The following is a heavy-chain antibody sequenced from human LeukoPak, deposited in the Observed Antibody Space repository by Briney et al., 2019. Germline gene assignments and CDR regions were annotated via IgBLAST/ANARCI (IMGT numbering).Heavy chain of an antibody. CDR3: APGPGWFDP. CDR1: GYTFTSYA. V-gene: IGHV1-18*01. Sequence: ASVKVSCKASGYTFTSYAVSWVRQAPGQGLEWMGWISPYNGNTNYAQKLQGRVTMTTDTSTSTAYMGLSRLRSDDTAVYYCAPGPGWFDPWGQGTLVTVSS. CDR2: ISPYNGNT. D-gene: IGHD7-27*01. J-gene: IGHJ5*02.